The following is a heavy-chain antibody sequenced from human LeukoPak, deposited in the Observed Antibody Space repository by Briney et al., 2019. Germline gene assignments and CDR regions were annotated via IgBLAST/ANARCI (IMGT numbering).Heavy chain of an antibody. CDR2: FDPEDGKT. CDR1: GYTLSELS. J-gene: IGHJ4*02. CDR3: TTDDSPSGGYFEY. D-gene: IGHD3-16*01. V-gene: IGHV1-24*01. Sequence: ASVKVSCKVSGYTLSELSMNWVRQAPGKGLEWMGGFDPEDGKTIYAQEFHGRVTMTEDTSTDTAYMELISLISEDTAVYYCTTDDSPSGGYFEYWGQGTLVTVSS.